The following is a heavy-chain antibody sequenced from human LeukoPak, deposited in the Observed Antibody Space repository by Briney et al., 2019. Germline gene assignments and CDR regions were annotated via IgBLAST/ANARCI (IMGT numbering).Heavy chain of an antibody. Sequence: SETLSLTCTVSGDSISRSGFYWSWIRRHPGTGLEWIAYIHYIGNTYYNPSLEGRVTMSVDTSSNQFSLNVASVTAADTASYYCARVRDDFFFDFWGQGLLVTVSS. D-gene: IGHD3-3*01. J-gene: IGHJ4*02. CDR3: ARVRDDFFFDF. CDR2: IHYIGNT. V-gene: IGHV4-31*03. CDR1: GDSISRSGFY.